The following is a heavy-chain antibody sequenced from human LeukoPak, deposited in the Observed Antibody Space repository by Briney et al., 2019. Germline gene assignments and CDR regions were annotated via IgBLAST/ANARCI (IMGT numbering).Heavy chain of an antibody. CDR1: GGTFSSYA. J-gene: IGHJ4*02. D-gene: IGHD6-13*01. CDR3: AREAAAGRRTFDY. V-gene: IGHV1-69*01. Sequence: SVKVSCKASGGTFSSYAISWVRQAPGQGLEWMGGIIPIFGTANYAQKFQGRVTITADESTCTAYMELSSLRSEDTAVYYCAREAAAGRRTFDYWGQGTLVTVSS. CDR2: IIPIFGTA.